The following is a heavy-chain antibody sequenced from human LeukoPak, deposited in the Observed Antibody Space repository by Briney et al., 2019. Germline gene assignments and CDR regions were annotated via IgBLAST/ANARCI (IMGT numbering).Heavy chain of an antibody. J-gene: IGHJ4*02. Sequence: GGSLRLSCAASGFTFSSYSMNWVRRAPGKGLEWVSSISSSSSYIYYADSVKGRFTISRDNAKNSLYLQMNSLRAEDTAVYYCAKYTSLRFLEWMGDRFDYWGQGTLVTVSS. D-gene: IGHD3-3*01. CDR3: AKYTSLRFLEWMGDRFDY. V-gene: IGHV3-21*04. CDR2: ISSSSSYI. CDR1: GFTFSSYS.